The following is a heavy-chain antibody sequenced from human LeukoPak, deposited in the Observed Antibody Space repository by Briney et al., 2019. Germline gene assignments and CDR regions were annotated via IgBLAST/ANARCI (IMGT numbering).Heavy chain of an antibody. CDR1: GYSFASFG. D-gene: IGHD3-10*01. Sequence: GASVKLSCKASGYSFASFGINWVRQAPGQGLEWMGWISAYNGDTNYAQNLQGRVSMTTDTFTSTAYMDLRSLRSDDTAVYYCARGGYYGSGSFPDYWGQGTLVTVSS. CDR2: ISAYNGDT. J-gene: IGHJ4*02. CDR3: ARGGYYGSGSFPDY. V-gene: IGHV1-18*01.